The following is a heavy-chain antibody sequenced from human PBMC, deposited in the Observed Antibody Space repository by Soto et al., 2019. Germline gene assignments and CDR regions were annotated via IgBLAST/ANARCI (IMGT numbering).Heavy chain of an antibody. CDR3: ARHRESMLRGVVIGGAFDI. D-gene: IGHD3-10*01. CDR2: IKPNSGGT. J-gene: IGHJ3*02. V-gene: IGHV1-2*02. Sequence: QVQLVQSGAEVKKPWASVKVFCKASGYPFTDYYVHWMRQAPGQGLEWMGWIKPNSGGTNYAPRFQGRVSMTRDTSISTAYMDLSRLRFDDTAGYYGARHRESMLRGVVIGGAFDIWGQGPMLTVSS. CDR1: GYPFTDYY.